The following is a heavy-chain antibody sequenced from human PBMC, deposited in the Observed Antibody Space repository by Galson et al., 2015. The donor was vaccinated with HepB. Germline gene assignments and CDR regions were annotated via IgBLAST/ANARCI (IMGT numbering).Heavy chain of an antibody. CDR2: ITGSSDYT. J-gene: IGHJ4*02. D-gene: IGHD1-26*01. V-gene: IGHV3-11*05. CDR3: ARDGPVGSTPTRNPLDY. CDR1: GVTFSDSE. Sequence: SLRLSCAVSGVTFSDSEMNWIRQAPGKGLEWISYITGSSDYTVYADSVKGRFTISRDNSKNSLFLQMNNLRAGDTAVYYCARDGPVGSTPTRNPLDYWGQGTLVTVSP.